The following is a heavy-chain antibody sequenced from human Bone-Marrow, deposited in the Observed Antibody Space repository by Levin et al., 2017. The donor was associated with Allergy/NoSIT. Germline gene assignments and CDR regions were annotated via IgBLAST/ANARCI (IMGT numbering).Heavy chain of an antibody. D-gene: IGHD6-25*01. CDR3: ARIYSSEETFDI. CDR1: GFTFSDYF. CDR2: ISSNPNRL. Sequence: PGESLKISCAASGFTFSDYFMSWIRQAPGKGLEWVSYISSNPNRLYYADSVKGRFTISRDNAKNSLYLRMNSLRVEDTAVYYCARIYSSEETFDIWGQGTMVTVSS. J-gene: IGHJ3*02. V-gene: IGHV3-11*01.